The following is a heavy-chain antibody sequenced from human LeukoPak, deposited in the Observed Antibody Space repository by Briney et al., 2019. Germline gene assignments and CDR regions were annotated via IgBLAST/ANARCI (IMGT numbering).Heavy chain of an antibody. V-gene: IGHV4-34*01. J-gene: IGHJ4*02. CDR2: INHSGST. CDR3: ARVQMGSSWYAGDFDY. CDR1: GGSFSGYY. Sequence: SETLSLTCAVYGGSFSGYYWSWIRQPPGKGLEWIGEINHSGSTNYNPSLKSRVTISVDTSKNQFSLKLSSVTAADTAVYYCARVQMGSSWYAGDFDYWGQGTLVTVSS. D-gene: IGHD6-13*01.